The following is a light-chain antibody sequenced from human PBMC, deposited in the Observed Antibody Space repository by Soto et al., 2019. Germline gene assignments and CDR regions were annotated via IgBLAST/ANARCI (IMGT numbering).Light chain of an antibody. CDR3: QQYDSSPVT. CDR1: QSVSSSY. CDR2: GAS. J-gene: IGKJ1*01. Sequence: EIVLTQSPGTLSLSPGERATLSCRASQSVSSSYLAWYQQKPGQAPRLLIYGASSRATGIPDRFSGSGSGTDFTFTISSLEPEDFAVYYCQQYDSSPVTFGQGTKVAIK. V-gene: IGKV3-20*01.